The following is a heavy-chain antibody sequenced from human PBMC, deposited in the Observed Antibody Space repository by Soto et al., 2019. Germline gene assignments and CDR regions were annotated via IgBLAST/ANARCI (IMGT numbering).Heavy chain of an antibody. CDR2: IVPNVGTV. D-gene: IGHD3-3*01. CDR3: ARRDTSGFLRYFDN. V-gene: IGHV1-69*06. Sequence: SGKGCRKSSGGTFSSFINYPINWVRQAPGQGLEWMGGIVPNVGTVNYAQKFRGKVTITADKSTGTAYMELSSLRSEDTALYYCARRDTSGFLRYFDNWGQGTQVTVSS. J-gene: IGHJ4*02. CDR1: GGTFSSFINYP.